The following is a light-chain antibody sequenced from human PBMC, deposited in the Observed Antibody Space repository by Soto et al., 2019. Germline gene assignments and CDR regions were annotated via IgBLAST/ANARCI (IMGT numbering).Light chain of an antibody. Sequence: DTQMTQSPSSLSASVGDRVTITCRASQSINTYLNWYQQKPGEAPNLLIYAASSLPSGVPPRFSGSGSETHFTLTINSLQPEDFATYYCQQTDSTPYTFGQGTEL. CDR2: AAS. V-gene: IGKV1-39*01. CDR3: QQTDSTPYT. J-gene: IGKJ2*01. CDR1: QSINTY.